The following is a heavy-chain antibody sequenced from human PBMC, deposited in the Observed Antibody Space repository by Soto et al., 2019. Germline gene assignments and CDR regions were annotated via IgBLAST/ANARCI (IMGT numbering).Heavy chain of an antibody. D-gene: IGHD5-18*01. Sequence: QAQLVQSGAEVKKPGASVKVSCKASGYTFYSHSISWVRQAPGQGLEWMGRINADYGNTQYAQKFRGIVTMTTDTSTTTVYMELTNLRSDATAVYYCARCIQGDYYYGMDVWGQGTTVTVSS. CDR1: GYTFYSHS. V-gene: IGHV1-18*01. J-gene: IGHJ6*02. CDR2: INADYGNT. CDR3: ARCIQGDYYYGMDV.